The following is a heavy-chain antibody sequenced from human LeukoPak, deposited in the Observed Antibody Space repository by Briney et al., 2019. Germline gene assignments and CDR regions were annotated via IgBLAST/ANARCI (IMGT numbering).Heavy chain of an antibody. Sequence: GGSLSLSCAASGFTFSDYSMNWVGQAPGKGLEWISYIGIDSGNTNYADSVKGRFTISGDKAKNSLYLQMNSLRVEDTAVYYCARYYKYAFDNWGQGTLVTVSS. V-gene: IGHV3-48*01. CDR3: ARYYKYAFDN. J-gene: IGHJ4*02. CDR2: IGIDSGNT. D-gene: IGHD5-24*01. CDR1: GFTFSDYS.